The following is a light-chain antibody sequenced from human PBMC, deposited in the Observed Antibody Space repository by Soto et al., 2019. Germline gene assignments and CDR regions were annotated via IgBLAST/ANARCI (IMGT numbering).Light chain of an antibody. CDR1: QGISNY. CDR2: AAS. CDR3: QHHSSYSEA. J-gene: IGKJ1*01. V-gene: IGKV1-27*01. Sequence: DIQITQTPSSLSASVGERDTITSLASQGISNYLAWYQQQPGKVPKLLIYAASTLQSGVPSGFSGSGSGTEFTLTISSLQPDDFATDYCQHHSSYSEAFGQGTKVDIK.